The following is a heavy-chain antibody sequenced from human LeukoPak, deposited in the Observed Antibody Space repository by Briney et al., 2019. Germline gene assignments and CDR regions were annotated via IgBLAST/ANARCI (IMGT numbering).Heavy chain of an antibody. CDR1: GGSFSGYY. J-gene: IGHJ4*02. Sequence: SETLSLTCAVYGGSFSGYYWSWIRQPPGKGLEWIGEINHSGSTNYNPSLKSRVTISVDTSKNQFSLKLSSVTAADTAVYYCARAPGGFDYWGQGSLVTVSS. CDR2: INHSGST. D-gene: IGHD3-10*01. V-gene: IGHV4-34*01. CDR3: ARAPGGFDY.